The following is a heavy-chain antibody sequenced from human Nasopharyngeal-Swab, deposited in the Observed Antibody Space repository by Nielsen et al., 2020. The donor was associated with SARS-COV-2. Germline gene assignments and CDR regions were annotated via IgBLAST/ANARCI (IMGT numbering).Heavy chain of an antibody. CDR2: IIPIFGTA. Sequence: SVKVSCKASGGTFSSYAISWVRQAPGQGLEWMGGIIPIFGTANYAQKFQGRVTITADKSTSTAYMELSSLRSEDTAVYYCACRDGYNRPRGAFDIWGKGTMVTVSS. D-gene: IGHD5-24*01. V-gene: IGHV1-69*06. J-gene: IGHJ3*02. CDR1: GGTFSSYA. CDR3: ACRDGYNRPRGAFDI.